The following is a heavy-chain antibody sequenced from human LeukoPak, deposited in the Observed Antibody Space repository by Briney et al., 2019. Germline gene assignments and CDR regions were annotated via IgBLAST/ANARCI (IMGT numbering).Heavy chain of an antibody. CDR1: GGSFSGYY. J-gene: IGHJ2*01. D-gene: IGHD6-13*01. CDR3: ARVYYSNSYDYWYFDL. CDR2: IYYRGRT. Sequence: SETLSRTCAVYGGSFSGYYWSWIRRPPGQGLEWFAYIYYRGRTNYNPSLKSRVTISVDPSKNQFSLKLSSLTAADTAVYYCARVYYSNSYDYWYFDLWGRGTVVTVSS. V-gene: IGHV4-59*01.